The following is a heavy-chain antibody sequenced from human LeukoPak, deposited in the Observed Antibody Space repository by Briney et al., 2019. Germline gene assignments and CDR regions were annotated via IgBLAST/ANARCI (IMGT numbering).Heavy chain of an antibody. V-gene: IGHV4-59*11. Sequence: SETLSLTCTVSGGPIISHYWTWIRQSPVKGLEWIGDISNSGSTSYNPSLKSRVTISIDTSKNQFSLKLSSVTAADTAVYYCARSSSPSIAARPVGYFDYWGQGTLVTVSS. CDR2: ISNSGST. D-gene: IGHD6-6*01. CDR1: GGPIISHY. CDR3: ARSSSPSIAARPVGYFDY. J-gene: IGHJ4*02.